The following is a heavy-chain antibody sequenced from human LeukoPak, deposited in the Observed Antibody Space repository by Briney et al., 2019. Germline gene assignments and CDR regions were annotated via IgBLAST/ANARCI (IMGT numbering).Heavy chain of an antibody. V-gene: IGHV4-34*01. J-gene: IGHJ3*02. Sequence: SETLSLTCAVYGGPFSGYYWSWIRQPPGKGLEWIGEINYSGSTNYNPSLKSRVTISVDTSKNQFSLKLSSVTAADTAVYYCARAPIAVRAFDIWGQGTMVTVSS. CDR1: GGPFSGYY. CDR2: INYSGST. CDR3: ARAPIAVRAFDI. D-gene: IGHD6-19*01.